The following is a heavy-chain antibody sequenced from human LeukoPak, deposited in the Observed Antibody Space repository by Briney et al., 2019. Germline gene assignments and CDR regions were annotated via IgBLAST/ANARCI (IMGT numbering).Heavy chain of an antibody. CDR2: FYHGGST. D-gene: IGHD3-3*01. CDR3: ASSRISLRFLEYYFDY. Sequence: SETLSLTCTVSGGSISSGSYYWGWIRQPPGKGLEWIGTFYHGGSTYYNPSLKSRVTISVDTSKNQFSLKLASMTAADTAVYYCASSRISLRFLEYYFDYWGQGTLVTVSS. V-gene: IGHV4-39*07. CDR1: GGSISSGSYY. J-gene: IGHJ4*02.